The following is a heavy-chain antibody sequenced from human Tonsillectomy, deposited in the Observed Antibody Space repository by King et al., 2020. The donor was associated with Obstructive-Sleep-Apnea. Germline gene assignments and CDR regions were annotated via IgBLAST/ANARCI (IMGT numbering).Heavy chain of an antibody. CDR3: ASGMVRGVITYTFDY. J-gene: IGHJ4*02. D-gene: IGHD3-10*01. V-gene: IGHV4-39*07. CDR2: IYYSGST. Sequence: QLQESGPGLVKPSETLSLTCTVSGGSISSSSYYWGWIRQPPGEGLEWIGSIYYSGSTYYNPSLKSRVTISVDTSKNQFSLKLSSVTAADTAVDYCASGMVRGVITYTFDYWGQGTLVTVSS. CDR1: GGSISSSSYY.